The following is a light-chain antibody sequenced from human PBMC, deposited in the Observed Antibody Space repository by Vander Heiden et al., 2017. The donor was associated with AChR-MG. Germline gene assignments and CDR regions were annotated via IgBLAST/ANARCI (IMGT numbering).Light chain of an antibody. CDR1: QNISSY. Sequence: DIQITQSPSSLSAYAGDRVTITCRASQNISSYLNWYHQTPGKAPKLLIYDASSLQSGVPSRFRGSGSGTDFTLTISSLQPEDFAAYYCQQSYSTPQTFGQGTKVEI. CDR2: DAS. CDR3: QQSYSTPQT. V-gene: IGKV1-39*01. J-gene: IGKJ1*01.